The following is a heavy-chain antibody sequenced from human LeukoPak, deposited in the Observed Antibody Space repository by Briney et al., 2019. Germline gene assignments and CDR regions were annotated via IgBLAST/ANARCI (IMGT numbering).Heavy chain of an antibody. Sequence: GGSLRLSCAASGFTFRSYGMHWVRQAPGKGLEWVAVIWYDGNNKYYADSVKGRFTISRDISKSTLYLQMNSLRVEDTAVYYCAKGVYNNGWYYFDYWGQGTLVTVSS. CDR3: AKGVYNNGWYYFDY. D-gene: IGHD6-19*01. CDR1: GFTFRSYG. V-gene: IGHV3-33*06. J-gene: IGHJ4*02. CDR2: IWYDGNNK.